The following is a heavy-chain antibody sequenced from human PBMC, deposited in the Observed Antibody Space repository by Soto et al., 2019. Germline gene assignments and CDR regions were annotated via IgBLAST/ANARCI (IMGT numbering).Heavy chain of an antibody. V-gene: IGHV4-34*01. D-gene: IGHD2-15*01. J-gene: IGHJ6*02. CDR3: AGGPDPRWYYYGLDF. CDR1: GGSFSGYS. CDR2: INHGGST. Sequence: QVQLQQWGAGLLESSETLSLTCAVYGGSFSGYSWSWIRQPPGKALEWIGDINHGGSTIYNPSLMSRVTISLNTPENQLSLKLTSVTAPDTAVYYCAGGPDPRWYYYGLDFWGQGTTVTVSS.